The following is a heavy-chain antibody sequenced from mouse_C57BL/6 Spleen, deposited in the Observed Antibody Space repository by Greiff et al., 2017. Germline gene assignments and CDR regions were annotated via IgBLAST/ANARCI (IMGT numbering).Heavy chain of an antibody. CDR1: GYAFSSYW. CDR2: IYPGDGDT. J-gene: IGHJ3*01. CDR3: ARWDGYDGTWFAY. V-gene: IGHV1-80*01. Sequence: QVQLQQSGAELVKPGASVKISCKASGYAFSSYWMNWVKQRPGKGLEWIGQIYPGDGDTNYNGKFKGKATLTADKSSSTAYMQLSSLTSKDSAVYFCARWDGYDGTWFAYWGQGTLVTVSA. D-gene: IGHD2-2*01.